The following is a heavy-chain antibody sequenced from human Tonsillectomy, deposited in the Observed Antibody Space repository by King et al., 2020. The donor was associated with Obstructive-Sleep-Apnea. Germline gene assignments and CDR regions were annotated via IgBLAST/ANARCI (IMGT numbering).Heavy chain of an antibody. D-gene: IGHD3-3*01. CDR2: IKPDGSDK. V-gene: IGHV3-7*01. CDR1: GFIFSGHY. CDR3: AKEEWYRFDF. J-gene: IGHJ4*02. Sequence: VQLVESGGGLVQPGGSLRLSCVASGFIFSGHYMSWVRQAPGKGLEWVAKIKPDGSDKSDVDSVKGRFTISRDNAKNSLFLQMNSLRGEDTAMYYCAKEEWYRFDFWGQGTLVTVSS.